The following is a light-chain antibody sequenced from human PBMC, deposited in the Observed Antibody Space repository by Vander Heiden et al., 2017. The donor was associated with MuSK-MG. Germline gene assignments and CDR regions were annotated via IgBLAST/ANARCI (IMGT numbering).Light chain of an antibody. Sequence: SSELTQPPSVSVSPRQTASITCSGDKLGDKYACWYQQKPGQSPVLVIYQDSKRPSGIPERFSGSNSGNTATLTISGTQAMDEADYYCQAWDSSINVVFGGGTKLPVL. CDR1: KLGDKY. CDR3: QAWDSSINVV. J-gene: IGLJ2*01. V-gene: IGLV3-1*01. CDR2: QDS.